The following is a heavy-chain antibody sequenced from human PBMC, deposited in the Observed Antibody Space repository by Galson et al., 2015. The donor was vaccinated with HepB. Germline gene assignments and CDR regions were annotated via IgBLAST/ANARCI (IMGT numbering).Heavy chain of an antibody. Sequence: SVKVSCKASGGTFSSYAISWVRQAPGQGLEWMGGIIPIFGTANYAQKFQGRVTITADGSTSTAYMELSSLRSEDTAVYYCASQELGDPHAFDIWGQGTMVTVSS. V-gene: IGHV1-69*13. CDR1: GGTFSSYA. CDR2: IIPIFGTA. CDR3: ASQELGDPHAFDI. J-gene: IGHJ3*02. D-gene: IGHD2-21*02.